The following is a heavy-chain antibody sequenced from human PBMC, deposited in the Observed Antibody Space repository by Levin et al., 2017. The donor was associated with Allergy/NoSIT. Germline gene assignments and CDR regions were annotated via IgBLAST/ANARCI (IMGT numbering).Heavy chain of an antibody. V-gene: IGHV3-48*01. Sequence: PGGSRRLSCAASGFTFSSNSMNWVRQAPGKGLEWVSYISSSSNIIYYADSVKGRFTISRDNAKTSLYLQMNSLRVEDSAVYYCARDRFCSGVSCFVDAFDVWGQGTMVTVSS. J-gene: IGHJ3*01. CDR1: GFTFSSNS. CDR3: ARDRFCSGVSCFVDAFDV. CDR2: ISSSSNII. D-gene: IGHD2-15*01.